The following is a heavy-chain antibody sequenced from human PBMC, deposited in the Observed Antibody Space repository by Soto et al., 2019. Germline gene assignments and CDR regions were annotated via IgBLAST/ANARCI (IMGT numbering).Heavy chain of an antibody. CDR2: IYYSGST. V-gene: IGHV4-59*08. J-gene: IGHJ3*02. D-gene: IGHD6-13*01. CDR1: GGSISSYY. Sequence: SETLSLTCTVSGGSISSYYWSWIRQPPGKGLEWIGYIYYSGSTNYNPSLKSRVTISVDTSKNQFSLKLSSVTAADTAVYYCARHRYSSSWYGAFDIWGQGTMVTVSS. CDR3: ARHRYSSSWYGAFDI.